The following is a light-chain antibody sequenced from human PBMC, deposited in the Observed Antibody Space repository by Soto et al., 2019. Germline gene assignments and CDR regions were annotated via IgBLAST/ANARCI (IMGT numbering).Light chain of an antibody. CDR3: QQYNSWT. Sequence: DIQMTQSPSTLSASVGDRVTITCRASQSISSWLAWYQPKPGKAPKLLIYKASSLESGVPSRFSGSGSGTEFTLTISSLQPDDFATYYCQQYNSWTFGQGTKVEIK. CDR1: QSISSW. CDR2: KAS. J-gene: IGKJ1*01. V-gene: IGKV1-5*03.